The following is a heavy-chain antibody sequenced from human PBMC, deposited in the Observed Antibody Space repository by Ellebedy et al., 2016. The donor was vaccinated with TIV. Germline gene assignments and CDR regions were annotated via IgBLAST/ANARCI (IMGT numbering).Heavy chain of an antibody. CDR3: ARRYDFWSGYHVDY. CDR2: ISSSSSYI. D-gene: IGHD3-3*01. Sequence: GGSLRLSCTASGFTFSSYSMNWVRQAPGKGLEWVSSISSSSSYIYYADSVKGRFTISRDNAKNSLYLQMNSLRAKDTAVYYCARRYDFWSGYHVDYWGQGTLVTVSS. CDR1: GFTFSSYS. V-gene: IGHV3-21*01. J-gene: IGHJ4*02.